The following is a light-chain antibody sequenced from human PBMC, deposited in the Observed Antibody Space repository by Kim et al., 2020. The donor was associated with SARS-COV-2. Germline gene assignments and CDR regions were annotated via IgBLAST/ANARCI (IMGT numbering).Light chain of an antibody. J-gene: IGKJ2*01. CDR1: QNLSPPS. CDR3: HQYGSSPPT. Sequence: LCPGERATLSCRASQNLSPPSVAWYQQKPGQAPRLVIYGASSRATGIPDRFSGSGSGTDFTLTISRLEPEDFAVYHCHQYGSSPPTFGQGTKLEI. V-gene: IGKV3-20*01. CDR2: GAS.